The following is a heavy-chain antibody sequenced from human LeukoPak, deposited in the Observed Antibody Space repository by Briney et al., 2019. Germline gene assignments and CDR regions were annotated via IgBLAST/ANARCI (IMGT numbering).Heavy chain of an antibody. CDR2: ISAYNGYL. D-gene: IGHD3-3*01. CDR3: ASVPRGPDFWSGYPGA. Sequence: ASVKVSCKASGYTFTSYGITWVRQAPGQGLEWMGWISAYNGYLNYAQKLRGRVTMTTDASTSTAYMELRSLRSDDTAVYYCASVPRGPDFWSGYPGAWGQGTLVTVSS. V-gene: IGHV1-18*01. J-gene: IGHJ5*02. CDR1: GYTFTSYG.